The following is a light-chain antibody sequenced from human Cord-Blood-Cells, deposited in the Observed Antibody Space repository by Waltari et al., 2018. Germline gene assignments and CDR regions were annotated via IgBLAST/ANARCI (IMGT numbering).Light chain of an antibody. CDR1: NIGSKN. Sequence: SYELTPPLSVSVALGQTARITCGGNNIGSKNGHWDQQKPGQAPVLVIYRDSNRPPGIPERFSGSNSGNTATLTISRAQAGDEADYYCQVWDSSTFVFGTGTKVTVL. CDR2: RDS. CDR3: QVWDSSTFV. V-gene: IGLV3-9*01. J-gene: IGLJ1*01.